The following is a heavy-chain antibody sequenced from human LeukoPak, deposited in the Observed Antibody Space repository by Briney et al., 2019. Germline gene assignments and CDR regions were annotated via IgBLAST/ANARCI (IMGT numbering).Heavy chain of an antibody. CDR3: ARVYYASWSGQPLSQHWLDL. D-gene: IGHD3-3*01. Sequence: GGSLRLSCAASGFSFSFSNMNWVRQAPGKGLEWVSYISSTNGHTYYADSVNGRFTISRDTAKNSLYLQMNGLRVEDTAVYYCARVYYASWSGQPLSQHWLDLWGQGTLVTVSS. J-gene: IGHJ5*02. CDR1: GFSFSFSN. V-gene: IGHV3-21*06. CDR2: ISSTNGHT.